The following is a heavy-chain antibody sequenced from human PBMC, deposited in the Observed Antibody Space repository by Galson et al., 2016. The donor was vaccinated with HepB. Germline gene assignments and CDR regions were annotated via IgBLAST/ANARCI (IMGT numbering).Heavy chain of an antibody. J-gene: IGHJ4*02. CDR1: GDTFSSYT. CDR3: ARMWGNDYGDSAQGDYFDY. D-gene: IGHD4-17*01. Sequence: SVKVSCKASGDTFSSYTINWVRQAPGQGLEWMGGIIPIFGTENYAQQFQDRVTMTADESTRTAYLELRSLGSEDTGVYYCARMWGNDYGDSAQGDYFDYRGQGTLVTVSS. V-gene: IGHV1-69*13. CDR2: IIPIFGTE.